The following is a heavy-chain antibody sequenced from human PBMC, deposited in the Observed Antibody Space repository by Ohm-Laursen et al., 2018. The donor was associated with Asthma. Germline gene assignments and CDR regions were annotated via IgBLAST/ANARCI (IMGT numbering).Heavy chain of an antibody. J-gene: IGHJ5*02. V-gene: IGHV4-31*03. CDR2: VYYSGTT. CDR1: GGSISTGDYY. Sequence: TLSLTCTVSGGSISTGDYYWSWIRQHPGKGLEGIGYVYYSGTTYYNPSLKSRVTISVDTSKNQFSLKLSSVTAADTAVYYCARGVYQLPPGSWGQGTLVTVSS. CDR3: ARGVYQLPPGS. D-gene: IGHD2-2*01.